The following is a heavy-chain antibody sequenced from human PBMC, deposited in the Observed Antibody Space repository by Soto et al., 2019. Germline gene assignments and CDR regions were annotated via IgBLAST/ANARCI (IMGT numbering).Heavy chain of an antibody. J-gene: IGHJ6*02. CDR2: IDPSDSYT. V-gene: IGHV5-10-1*01. CDR1: GYSFTSYW. CDR3: ATSTELWYTFGYYYYGMDV. D-gene: IGHD2-2*02. Sequence: PGESLKISCKGSGYSFTSYWISWVRQMPGKGLEWMGRIDPSDSYTNYSPSFQGHVTISADKSISTAYLQWSSLKASDTAMYYCATSTELWYTFGYYYYGMDVWGQGTTVTVSS.